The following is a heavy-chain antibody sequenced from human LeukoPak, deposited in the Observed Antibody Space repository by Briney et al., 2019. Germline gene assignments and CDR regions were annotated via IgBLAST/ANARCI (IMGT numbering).Heavy chain of an antibody. D-gene: IGHD2-21*02. Sequence: PSETLSLTCTVSGGSISSSSYYWGWIRQPPGKGLEWIGSIYYSGSTYYNPSLKSRVTISVDTSKNQFSLKLSSVTAADTAVYYCARGGFISGGDWFAEYFHHWGQGTLVTVSS. J-gene: IGHJ1*01. CDR3: ARGGFISGGDWFAEYFHH. V-gene: IGHV4-39*01. CDR1: GGSISSSSYY. CDR2: IYYSGST.